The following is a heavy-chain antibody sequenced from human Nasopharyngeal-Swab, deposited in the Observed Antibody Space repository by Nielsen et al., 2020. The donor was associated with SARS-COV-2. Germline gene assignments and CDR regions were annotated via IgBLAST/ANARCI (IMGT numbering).Heavy chain of an antibody. CDR1: GFTFSTFA. CDR3: AGDNYRH. J-gene: IGHJ4*02. V-gene: IGHV3-23*01. D-gene: IGHD4-11*01. Sequence: GESLEISCAASGFTFSTFAMSWVRQTPGKGLERVSTITAGGGTVCADSVKGGFTISRDNSKNTLYLQMNSLRAGDTALYYCAGDNYRHWGQGTLVTVSS. CDR2: ITAGGGT.